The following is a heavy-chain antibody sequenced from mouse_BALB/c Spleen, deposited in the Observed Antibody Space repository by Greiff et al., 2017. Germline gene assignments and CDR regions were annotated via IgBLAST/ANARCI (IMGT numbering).Heavy chain of an antibody. CDR3: ARDGGHWYFDV. CDR2: INSNGGST. Sequence: EVQGVESGGGLVQPGGSLKLSCAASGFTFSSYGMSWVRQTPDKRLELVATINSNGGSTYYPDSVKGRFTISRDNAKNTLYLQMSSLKSEDTAMYYCARDGGHWYFDVWGAGTTVTVSS. CDR1: GFTFSSYG. J-gene: IGHJ1*01. V-gene: IGHV5-6-3*01.